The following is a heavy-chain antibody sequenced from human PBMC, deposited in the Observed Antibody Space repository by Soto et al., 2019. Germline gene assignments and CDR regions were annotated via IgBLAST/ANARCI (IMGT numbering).Heavy chain of an antibody. CDR3: ARFGYSYGPNPLLY. CDR2: IYYSGGT. V-gene: IGHV4-31*03. Sequence: PSETLSLTCTVSGGSISSGGYYRSWIRQHPGKGLEWIGYIYYSGGTYYNPSLKSRVTISVDTSKNQFSLKLSSVTAADTAVYYCARFGYSYGPNPLLYWGQGTLVTVSS. J-gene: IGHJ4*02. D-gene: IGHD5-18*01. CDR1: GGSISSGGYY.